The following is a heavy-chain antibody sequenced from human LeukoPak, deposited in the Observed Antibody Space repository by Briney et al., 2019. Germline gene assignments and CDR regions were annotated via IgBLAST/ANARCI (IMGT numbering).Heavy chain of an antibody. CDR2: ISYDGSNK. CDR3: AKFGDIVGATGFDY. J-gene: IGHJ4*02. CDR1: GFTFSSYA. Sequence: PGGSLRLSCAASGFTFSSYAMHWVRQAPGKGLEWVAVISYDGSNKYYADSVKGRFTISRDNSKNTLYLQMNSLRAEDTAVHYCAKFGDIVGATGFDYWGQGTLVTVSS. V-gene: IGHV3-30-3*02. D-gene: IGHD1-26*01.